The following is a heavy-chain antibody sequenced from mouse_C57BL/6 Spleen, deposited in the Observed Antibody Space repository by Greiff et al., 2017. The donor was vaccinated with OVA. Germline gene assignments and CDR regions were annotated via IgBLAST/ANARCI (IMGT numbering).Heavy chain of an antibody. D-gene: IGHD2-1*01. CDR1: GFNIKDYY. J-gene: IGHJ2*01. CDR3: TTGGNYYFDY. Sequence: VQLQQSGAELVRPGASVKLSCTASGFNIKDYYMHWVKQRPEQGLEWIGRIDPEAGDTAYAPKFQGKATMTADTSSNTAYLQLSGLTSEDTAVYYCTTGGNYYFDYWGQGTTLTVSS. CDR2: IDPEAGDT. V-gene: IGHV14-1*01.